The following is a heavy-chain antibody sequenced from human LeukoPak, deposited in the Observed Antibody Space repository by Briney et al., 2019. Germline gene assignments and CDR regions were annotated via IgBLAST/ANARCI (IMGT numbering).Heavy chain of an antibody. CDR2: INPNNGGT. CDR3: ARESGIAVAGTPTHFDY. J-gene: IGHJ4*02. CDR1: GYTFTGYY. Sequence: ASVKVSCKASGYTFTGYYMHWVRQAPGQGLEWMGCINPNNGGTNYAQKFQGRVTMTRDTSISTAYMELSRLRSDDTAVYYCARESGIAVAGTPTHFDYWGQGTLVTVSS. D-gene: IGHD6-19*01. V-gene: IGHV1-2*02.